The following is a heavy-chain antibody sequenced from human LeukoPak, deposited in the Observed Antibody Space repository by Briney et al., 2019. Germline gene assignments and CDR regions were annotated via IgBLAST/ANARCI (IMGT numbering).Heavy chain of an antibody. D-gene: IGHD6-19*01. V-gene: IGHV4-30-2*01. J-gene: IGHJ4*02. CDR1: GFTFSSYA. CDR3: ARVKYTSGWHFDY. Sequence: LRLSCAASGFTFSSYAMSWIRQPPGKGLEWIGYIYQSGSTYYNPSLKSRVTISVDRSKNQFSLKLSSVTAADTAVYYCARVKYTSGWHFDYWGQGTLVTVSS. CDR2: IYQSGST.